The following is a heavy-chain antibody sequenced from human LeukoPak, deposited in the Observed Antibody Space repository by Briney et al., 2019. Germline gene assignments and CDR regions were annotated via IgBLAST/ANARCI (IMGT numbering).Heavy chain of an antibody. V-gene: IGHV1-24*01. Sequence: ASVKVSCKVSGYTLTELSMHWVRQAPGKGLEWMGGFDPEDGETIYAQKFQGRVTMTRDTSTSTVYMELSSLRSEDTAVYYCARDEGDSSGYKNTEYFQHWGQGTLVTVSS. D-gene: IGHD3-22*01. CDR1: GYTLTELS. J-gene: IGHJ1*01. CDR2: FDPEDGET. CDR3: ARDEGDSSGYKNTEYFQH.